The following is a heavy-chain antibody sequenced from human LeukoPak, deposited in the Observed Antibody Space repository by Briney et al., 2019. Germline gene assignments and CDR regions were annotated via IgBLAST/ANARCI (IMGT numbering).Heavy chain of an antibody. V-gene: IGHV1-2*06. Sequence: ASVKVSCKASGYTFTGYYMHWVRQAPGQGLEWMGRINPNSGGTNYAQKFQGRVTMTRDTSISTAYMELSRLRSDDTAVYYCVRAGAGGPYYYYGMDVWGQGTTVTVSS. CDR3: VRAGAGGPYYYYGMDV. J-gene: IGHJ6*02. CDR1: GYTFTGYY. D-gene: IGHD1-26*01. CDR2: INPNSGGT.